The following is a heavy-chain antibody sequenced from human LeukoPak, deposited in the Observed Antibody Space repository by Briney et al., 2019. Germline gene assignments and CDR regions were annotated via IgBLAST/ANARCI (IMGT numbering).Heavy chain of an antibody. CDR3: ARAPSGGTLDY. J-gene: IGHJ4*02. CDR2: IKQDGSEK. Sequence: GGSLRLSCAASGFTFSSCWMSWVRQAPGKGLEWVGNIKQDGSEKYYVDSVKGRITISRDNAKNSLYLQMNTLRAEDTAVYYCARAPSGGTLDYWGQGTLVTVSS. CDR1: GFTFSSCW. V-gene: IGHV3-7*04. D-gene: IGHD3-16*01.